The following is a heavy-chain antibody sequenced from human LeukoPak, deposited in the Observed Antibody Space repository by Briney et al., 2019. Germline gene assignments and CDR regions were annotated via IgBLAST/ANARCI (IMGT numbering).Heavy chain of an antibody. D-gene: IGHD2-2*01. CDR2: TYYRSKWYN. V-gene: IGHV6-1*01. CDR1: GDSVSSNSAA. CDR3: AREYCSSTSCYSHAFDI. J-gene: IGHJ3*02. Sequence: SQTLSLTCAIPGDSVSSNSAAWNWIRQSPSRGLEWLGRTYYRSKWYNDYAVSVKSRITINPDTSKNQFSLQLNSVTPEDTAVYYCAREYCSSTSCYSHAFDIWGQGTMVTVSS.